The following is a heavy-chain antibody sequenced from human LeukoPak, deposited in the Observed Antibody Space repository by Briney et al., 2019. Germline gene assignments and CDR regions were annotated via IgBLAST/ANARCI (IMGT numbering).Heavy chain of an antibody. D-gene: IGHD2-15*01. V-gene: IGHV3-13*01. CDR1: GFTFRSYD. J-gene: IGHJ4*02. CDR2: IGIGGDT. Sequence: GGSLRLSCAASGFTFRSYDMHWVRQATGKGLEWVSAIGIGGDTYYPGSVKGRFTISSENAKNSLYLQMNSLRAGDTAVYYCVRQATPHGHFDYWGQGILVTVSS. CDR3: VRQATPHGHFDY.